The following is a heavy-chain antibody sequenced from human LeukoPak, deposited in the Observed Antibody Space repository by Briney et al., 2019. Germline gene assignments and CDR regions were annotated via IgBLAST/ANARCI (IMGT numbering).Heavy chain of an antibody. D-gene: IGHD4-17*01. CDR2: IYYSGST. CDR3: ARGLNGQNGDYYYYGMDV. Sequence: SETLSLTCTVSGGSISSYYWSWIRLPPGKGLEWIGYIYYSGSTNYNPSLKSRVTISVDTSKNQFSLKLSSVTAANTAVYYCARGLNGQNGDYYYYGMDVWGQGTTVTVSS. CDR1: GGSISSYY. V-gene: IGHV4-59*08. J-gene: IGHJ6*02.